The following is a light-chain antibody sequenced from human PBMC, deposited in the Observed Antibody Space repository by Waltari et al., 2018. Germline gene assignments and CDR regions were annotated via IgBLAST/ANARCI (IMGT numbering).Light chain of an antibody. J-gene: IGLJ2*01. CDR1: SSPVGYYNP. Sequence: QSALTQPASLSGSPGQSTTISCTGPSSPVGYYNPFSWYQQHPGKAPKLLIYEVDKRPSGISNRFSGSKSGNTASLTISGLQAEDEADYYCCSYVRSVSFVFGGGTKLTVL. CDR3: CSYVRSVSFV. V-gene: IGLV2-23*02. CDR2: EVD.